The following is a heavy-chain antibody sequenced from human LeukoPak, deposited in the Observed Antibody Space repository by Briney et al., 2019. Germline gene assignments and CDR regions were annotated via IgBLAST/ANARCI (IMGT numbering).Heavy chain of an antibody. CDR1: GFSFSTYS. Sequence: PGGSLRLSCAASGFSFSTYSMIWVRQAPGKGLEWVSSVSGTSEYIYYADSVRGRFTISRDNAKNTVYLQMNSLRAEDTAVYYCAKWYSSGWYSDYWGQGTLVTVSS. D-gene: IGHD6-19*01. CDR3: AKWYSSGWYSDY. CDR2: VSGTSEYI. J-gene: IGHJ4*02. V-gene: IGHV3-21*06.